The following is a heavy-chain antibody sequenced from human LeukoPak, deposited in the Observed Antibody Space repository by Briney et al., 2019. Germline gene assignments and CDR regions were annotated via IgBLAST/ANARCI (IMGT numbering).Heavy chain of an antibody. V-gene: IGHV4-59*11. CDR3: ARTTMVRGTYYMDV. D-gene: IGHD3-10*01. CDR2: IHYTGVTGIT. Sequence: PSETLSLTCSVSTGSISGRYWSWLRLTPGKGLEWIGYIHYTGVTGITDYNPSFKGRVTISVDASKNQFFLSLTSVTSLDTAVYYCARTTMVRGTYYMDVWGKGTTVTISS. J-gene: IGHJ6*03. CDR1: TGSISGRY.